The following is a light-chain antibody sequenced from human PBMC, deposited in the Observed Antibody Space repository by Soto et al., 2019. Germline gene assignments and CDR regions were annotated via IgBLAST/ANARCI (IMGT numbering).Light chain of an antibody. Sequence: EIVMTQPPATLSVSPGESVTLSCRASQLVSSNLAWYQRRPGQAPRLLIYGSSTRATGVPPRFSGSASGTEFTLTIGSLQSEDFGVYYCQQYNDWPRTFGQGTRLEI. CDR1: QLVSSN. V-gene: IGKV3-15*01. J-gene: IGKJ5*01. CDR3: QQYNDWPRT. CDR2: GSS.